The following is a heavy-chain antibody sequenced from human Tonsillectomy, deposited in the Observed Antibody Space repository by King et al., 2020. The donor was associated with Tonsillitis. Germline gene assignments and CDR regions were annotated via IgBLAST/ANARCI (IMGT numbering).Heavy chain of an antibody. D-gene: IGHD3-22*01. CDR1: GFTFSSYW. J-gene: IGHJ3*02. V-gene: IGHV3-74*01. CDR3: ARVADPYYYDSSGFNAFDI. Sequence: VQLVESGGGLVQPGGSLRLSCAASGFTFSSYWMHWVRHAPGKGLVWVSRIHSDGTSTNYADSVKGRFTISRDNAKNTLYLQMNSLRAEDTAVYYCARVADPYYYDSSGFNAFDIWGPGTMVTVSS. CDR2: IHSDGTST.